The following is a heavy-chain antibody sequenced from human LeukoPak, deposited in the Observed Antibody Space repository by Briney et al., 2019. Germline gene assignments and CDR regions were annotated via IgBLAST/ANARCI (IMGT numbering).Heavy chain of an antibody. Sequence: GGSLRLSCAASGFIFNTYGMHWVRQAPGKGLEWVAVILFDGSEKYYADSVEGRFTISRDNSKNSLYLQMNSLRVEDTAVYYCVRSQYYFDYWGQGTLVTVSS. D-gene: IGHD3-10*01. J-gene: IGHJ4*02. CDR1: GFIFNTYG. V-gene: IGHV3-30*03. CDR2: ILFDGSEK. CDR3: VRSQYYFDY.